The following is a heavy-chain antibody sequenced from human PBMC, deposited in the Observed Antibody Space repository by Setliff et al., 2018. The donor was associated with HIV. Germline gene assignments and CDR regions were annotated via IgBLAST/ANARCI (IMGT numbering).Heavy chain of an antibody. V-gene: IGHV4-59*01. Sequence: SETLSLTCTVSGGSISSYYWSWIRQPPGKGLEWIGYISYSGSTNYNPPLKSRVTLSVKTSKNQFSLKLNSVTAADTAVYYCARDSNAHYFQPWGQGTLVTVSS. J-gene: IGHJ1*01. CDR3: ARDSNAHYFQP. CDR2: ISYSGST. D-gene: IGHD1-1*01. CDR1: GGSISSYY.